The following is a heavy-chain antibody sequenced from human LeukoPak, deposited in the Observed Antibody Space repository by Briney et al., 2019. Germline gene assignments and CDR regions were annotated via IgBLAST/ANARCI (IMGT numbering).Heavy chain of an antibody. D-gene: IGHD6-13*01. CDR2: IKQDGSEK. Sequence: GGSLRLSCAASGITITTYWMSWVRQTPGKGLEWVANIKQDGSEKYYADSVKGRITISRDNSKNTLYLQMNSLRIEDTAVYYCAKGGEVSSWYKRLKLYFDYWGQGTLVTVSS. V-gene: IGHV3-7*01. CDR3: AKGGEVSSWYKRLKLYFDY. CDR1: GITITTYW. J-gene: IGHJ4*02.